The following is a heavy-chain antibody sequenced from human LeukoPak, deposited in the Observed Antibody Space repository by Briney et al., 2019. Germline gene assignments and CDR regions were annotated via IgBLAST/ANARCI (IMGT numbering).Heavy chain of an antibody. CDR2: ISGSSGNT. J-gene: IGHJ4*02. CDR3: AKVLLSYGANYFDF. CDR1: GFSFSSYA. Sequence: GGSLRLSCAASGFSFSSYAMSWVRQAPGKGLEWVSGISGSSGNTYYADSVKGRFTISRDNSKNTLYLQMNSLRAEDTAVYYCAKVLLSYGANYFDFWGKGTLVTVSS. V-gene: IGHV3-23*01. D-gene: IGHD5-18*01.